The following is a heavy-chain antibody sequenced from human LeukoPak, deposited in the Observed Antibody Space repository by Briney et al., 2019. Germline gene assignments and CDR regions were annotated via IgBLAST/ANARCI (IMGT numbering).Heavy chain of an antibody. Sequence: SETLSLTCSVYSGSFSGYYRSWIRQPPGKGLEWIGEINHSVGTNYNPSLKSRVTISVDASKNQFSLKVSSVTAADTAVYYCARGPGATRRFLNWFDPWGQGTLVTVSS. CDR2: INHSVGT. CDR1: SGSFSGYY. J-gene: IGHJ5*02. V-gene: IGHV4-34*01. D-gene: IGHD1-26*01. CDR3: ARGPGATRRFLNWFDP.